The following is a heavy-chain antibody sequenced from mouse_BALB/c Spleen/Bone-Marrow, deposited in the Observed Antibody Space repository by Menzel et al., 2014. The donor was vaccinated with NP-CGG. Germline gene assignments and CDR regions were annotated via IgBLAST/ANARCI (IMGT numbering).Heavy chain of an antibody. Sequence: VKLVESGPGLVAPSQSPSITCTVSGFSLTSYGVSWVRQPPGKGLECLGVIWGDGSTNYHSALISRLSISKDNSKSQVFIKLNSLQTDDTATYYCARLAKTWYFDVWGAGTTVTVSS. CDR3: ARLAKTWYFDV. CDR1: GFSLTSYG. CDR2: IWGDGST. D-gene: IGHD2-10*02. J-gene: IGHJ1*01. V-gene: IGHV2-3*01.